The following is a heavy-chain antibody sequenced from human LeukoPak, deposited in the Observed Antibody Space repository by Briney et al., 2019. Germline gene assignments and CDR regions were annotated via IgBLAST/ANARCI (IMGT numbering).Heavy chain of an antibody. D-gene: IGHD3-9*01. V-gene: IGHV1-18*01. CDR3: ARVHYDILTGYSYFDY. J-gene: IGHJ4*02. Sequence: GASVKVSFEASGYTFSNYGFSWVRQAPGQGLEWMGWITPYNGNTNYAQKLQGRVTMTTDTSTSTAYMELRSLRSDDTAVYYCARVHYDILTGYSYFDYWGQGTLVTVSS. CDR2: ITPYNGNT. CDR1: GYTFSNYG.